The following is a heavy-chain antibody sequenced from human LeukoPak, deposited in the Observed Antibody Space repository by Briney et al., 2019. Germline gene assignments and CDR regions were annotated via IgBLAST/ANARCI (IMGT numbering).Heavy chain of an antibody. CDR2: ISGSGGST. CDR3: AKDSYGYLDY. V-gene: IGHV3-23*01. CDR1: GFTFSSYA. D-gene: IGHD3-10*01. J-gene: IGHJ4*02. Sequence: GGSLRLSCAASGFTFSSYAMSWVRQAPGKGLEWVSAISGSGGSTYYADSVKGRFTISRDNSKDTPYLQMNSLRAEDTAVYYCAKDSYGYLDYWGQGTLVTVSS.